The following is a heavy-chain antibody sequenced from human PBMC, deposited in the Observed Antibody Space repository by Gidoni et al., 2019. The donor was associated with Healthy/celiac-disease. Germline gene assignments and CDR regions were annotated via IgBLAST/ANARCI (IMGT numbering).Heavy chain of an antibody. J-gene: IGHJ3*02. CDR3: ARDRYGDYMIAKNAFDI. V-gene: IGHV3-33*01. CDR2: IWYDGSNK. CDR1: GFTFSSYG. D-gene: IGHD4-17*01. Sequence: QVQLVESGGGVVQPGRSLRLSCAASGFTFSSYGMHWVRQAPGKGLEWVAVIWYDGSNKYYADSVKGRFTISRDNSKNTLYLQMNSLRAEDTAVYYCARDRYGDYMIAKNAFDIWGQGTMVTVSS.